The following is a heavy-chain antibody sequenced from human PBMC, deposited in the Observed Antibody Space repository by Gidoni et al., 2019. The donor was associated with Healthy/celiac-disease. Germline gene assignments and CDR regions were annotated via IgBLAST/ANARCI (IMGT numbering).Heavy chain of an antibody. Sequence: QVQLQESGPGLVKPSGTLSLTCAVSGGSISSSNWWSWVRQPPGKGLEWIGEIYHSGSTNYNPSLKSRVTISVDKSKNQFSLKLSSVTAADTAVYYCASCPPATYYYDSSGYYPNNYWGQGTLVTVSS. CDR2: IYHSGST. J-gene: IGHJ4*02. V-gene: IGHV4-4*02. CDR1: GGSISSSNW. CDR3: ASCPPATYYYDSSGYYPNNY. D-gene: IGHD3-22*01.